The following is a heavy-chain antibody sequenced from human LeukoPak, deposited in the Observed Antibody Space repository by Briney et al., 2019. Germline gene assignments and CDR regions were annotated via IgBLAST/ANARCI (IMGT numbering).Heavy chain of an antibody. V-gene: IGHV4-39*01. J-gene: IGHJ4*02. CDR3: ARLSPTSYDSSGYFSLFDY. CDR1: GGSISSSRYY. D-gene: IGHD3-22*01. Sequence: SETLSLTCTVSGGSISSSRYYWGWIRQPPGKGLEWIGSIYYSGSTYYNPSLKSRVTISVDTSKNQFSLKLSSVTAADTAVYYCARLSPTSYDSSGYFSLFDYWGQGTLVTVSS. CDR2: IYYSGST.